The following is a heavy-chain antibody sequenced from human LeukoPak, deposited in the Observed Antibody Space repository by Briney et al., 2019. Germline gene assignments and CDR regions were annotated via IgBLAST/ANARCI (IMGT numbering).Heavy chain of an antibody. Sequence: SETLSLTCTVSGGSISSYYWSWIRQPPGKGLEWIGYIYYSGSTDYNPSLKSRVTISVDTSKNQFSLKLSSVTAADTAVYYCARSVEGYCSGGSCYSYYYMDVWGKGTTVTISS. J-gene: IGHJ6*03. D-gene: IGHD2-15*01. CDR1: GGSISSYY. CDR2: IYYSGST. CDR3: ARSVEGYCSGGSCYSYYYMDV. V-gene: IGHV4-59*01.